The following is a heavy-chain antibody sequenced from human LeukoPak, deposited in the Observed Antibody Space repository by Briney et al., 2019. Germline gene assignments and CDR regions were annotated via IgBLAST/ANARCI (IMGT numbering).Heavy chain of an antibody. V-gene: IGHV3-30*02. CDR1: GFTFSSYA. CDR3: AKDFGLSYDSSAKYPLGY. D-gene: IGHD3-22*01. CDR2: IRYDGSNK. J-gene: IGHJ4*02. Sequence: PGGSLRLSCAASGFTFSSYAMHWVRQAPGKGLEWVALIRYDGSNKYYADSVKGRFTISRDNSKNTLYLQMNSLRAEDTAVYYCAKDFGLSYDSSAKYPLGYWGQGTLVTVSS.